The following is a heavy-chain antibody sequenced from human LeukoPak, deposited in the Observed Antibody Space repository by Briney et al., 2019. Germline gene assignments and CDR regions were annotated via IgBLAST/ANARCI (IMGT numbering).Heavy chain of an antibody. CDR1: GYIFTTYA. V-gene: IGHV1-3*01. Sequence: ASVKVSCKTSGYIFTTYAIHWVRQAPGRGLEWMGLINADDGNTRYSQRFQGRVTITRDTSANTAYMELSSLRFEDTAAYYCARGIVVKPSANWFDPWGQGTPATVSS. CDR2: INADDGNT. J-gene: IGHJ5*02. D-gene: IGHD2-2*01. CDR3: ARGIVVKPSANWFDP.